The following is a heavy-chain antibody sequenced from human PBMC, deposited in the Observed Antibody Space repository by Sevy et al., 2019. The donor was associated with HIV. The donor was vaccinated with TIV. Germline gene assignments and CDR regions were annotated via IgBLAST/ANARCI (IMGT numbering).Heavy chain of an antibody. CDR1: GFPVSSNY. D-gene: IGHD5-12*01. CDR3: SMEDGYNYFDY. CDR2: IKSETDGGTT. V-gene: IGHV3-15*01. Sequence: GGSLRLSCAASGFPVSSNYMSWVRQAPGKGLEWVGRIKSETDGGTTDYAEPVKGRFSISRDDSKNTLYLQMNSLKIEDTAVYYCSMEDGYNYFDYWGQGALVTVSS. J-gene: IGHJ4*02.